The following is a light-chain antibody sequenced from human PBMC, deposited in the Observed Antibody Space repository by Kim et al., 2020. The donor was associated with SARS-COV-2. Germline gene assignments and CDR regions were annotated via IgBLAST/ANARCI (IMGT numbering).Light chain of an antibody. J-gene: IGLJ2*01. Sequence: GQNVTTSCSGSASNIGNNYVSWYEQLPGTAPKLLIYDTNKRPSVIPDRFSGSKSGTSATLGITELQTGDEADYYCGAWDSSLSVVVFGGGTQLTVL. CDR3: GAWDSSLSVVV. CDR2: DTN. V-gene: IGLV1-51*01. CDR1: ASNIGNNY.